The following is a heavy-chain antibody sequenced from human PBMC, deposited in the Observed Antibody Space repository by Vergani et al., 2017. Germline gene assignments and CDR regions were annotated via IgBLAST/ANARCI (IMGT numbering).Heavy chain of an antibody. CDR1: GGSIRSTFYY. CDR2: IYYSGST. CDR3: ARHQIGRYTEY. V-gene: IGHV4-39*01. J-gene: IGHJ4*02. D-gene: IGHD1-14*01. Sequence: QLQLQESDPGLVKPSETLSLTCTVSGGSIRSTFYYWGWIRQPPGKGLEWIGTIYYSGSTYYNPSLKSRVTISVDTSKNQFSLKLNSVTAADTAVYYCARHQIGRYTEYWGQGILVTVSS.